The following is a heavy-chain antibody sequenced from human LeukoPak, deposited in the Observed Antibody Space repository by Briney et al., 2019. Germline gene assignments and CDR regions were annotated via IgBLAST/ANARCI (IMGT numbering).Heavy chain of an antibody. V-gene: IGHV4-34*01. CDR3: ATARSVSGYDLFDY. CDR1: GGSFSGYY. D-gene: IGHD5-12*01. J-gene: IGHJ4*02. CDR2: INHSGST. Sequence: PSETLSLTCAVYGGSFSGYYRSWIRQPPGKGLEWIGEINHSGSTNYNPSLKSRVTISVDTSKNQFSLKLSSVTAADTAVYYCATARSVSGYDLFDYWGQGTLVTVSS.